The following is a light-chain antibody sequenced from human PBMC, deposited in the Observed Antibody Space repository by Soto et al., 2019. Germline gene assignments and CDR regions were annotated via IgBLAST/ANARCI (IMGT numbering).Light chain of an antibody. J-gene: IGLJ2*01. CDR2: SNN. CDR1: SSNIGSNT. Sequence: QSVLTQPPSASGTPGQRVTISCSGSSSNIGSNTVNWYQQLPGTAPKLLIYSNNQRPSGVPDRFSGSKSGTSASLAISGLQSEDEADYYCAAWDDSLNGREVVFGGGTKL. V-gene: IGLV1-44*01. CDR3: AAWDDSLNGREVV.